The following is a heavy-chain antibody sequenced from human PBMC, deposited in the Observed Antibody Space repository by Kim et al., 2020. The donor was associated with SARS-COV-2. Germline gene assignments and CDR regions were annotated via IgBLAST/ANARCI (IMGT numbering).Heavy chain of an antibody. CDR1: GFPFSAFG. J-gene: IGHJ5*02. CDR3: ARKGTYGDEMDP. Sequence: GGSLRLSCAASGFPFSAFGIHWVRQAPGKGLEWVAVISYDGTNKYYEDSVKGRFTISRDNSKNTLYLQMNSLRAEDTAVYYCARKGTYGDEMDPWGQGTLLTVSS. V-gene: IGHV3-30*03. D-gene: IGHD4-17*01. CDR2: ISYDGTNK.